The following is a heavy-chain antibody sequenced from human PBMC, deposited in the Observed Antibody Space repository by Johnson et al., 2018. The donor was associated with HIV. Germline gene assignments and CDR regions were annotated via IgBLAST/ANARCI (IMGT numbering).Heavy chain of an antibody. CDR2: IFTVGDV. CDR3: ARDGRDLVTRGSFDV. J-gene: IGHJ3*01. Sequence: VQLVESGGGLVKPGGSLRLSCAASGITVSSNYMSWVRQAPGKGLEWVSVIFTVGDVYYADSVKGRLTISRDNSKNFLYLQMNSLRPEDTAVYYCARDGRDLVTRGSFDVWGQGTMVTVSS. CDR1: GITVSSNY. V-gene: IGHV3-66*02. D-gene: IGHD5-18*01.